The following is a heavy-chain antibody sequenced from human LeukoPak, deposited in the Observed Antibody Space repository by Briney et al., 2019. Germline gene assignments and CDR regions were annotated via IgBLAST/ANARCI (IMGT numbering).Heavy chain of an antibody. CDR2: IYTSGST. J-gene: IGHJ4*02. CDR1: GGSISSYY. CDR3: ARDRTVGATNGDYFDY. V-gene: IGHV4-4*07. D-gene: IGHD1-26*01. Sequence: PSETLSLTCSVSGGSISSYYWSGIRHPAGKGLEWIGRIYTSGSTNYNPSLKSRVTISVDKSKNQFSLKLSSVTAADTAVYYCARDRTVGATNGDYFDYWGQGTLVTVSS.